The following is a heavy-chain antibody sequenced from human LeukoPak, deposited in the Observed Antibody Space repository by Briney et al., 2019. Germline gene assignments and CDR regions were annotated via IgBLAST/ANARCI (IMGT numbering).Heavy chain of an antibody. Sequence: ASVKVSCKISGYTLSEVSMHWVRHSPGKGLEWMGGFNPEEGETIYARKFQGRLTLTVDTSTDTAYMEVSGLRSEDTAVYYCATEIVGYGDVHYFDHWGQGTLVTVSS. CDR2: FNPEEGET. D-gene: IGHD5-12*01. CDR1: GYTLSEVS. CDR3: ATEIVGYGDVHYFDH. J-gene: IGHJ4*02. V-gene: IGHV1-24*01.